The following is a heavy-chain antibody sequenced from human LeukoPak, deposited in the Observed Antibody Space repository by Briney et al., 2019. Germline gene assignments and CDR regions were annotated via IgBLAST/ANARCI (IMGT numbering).Heavy chain of an antibody. D-gene: IGHD3-22*01. Sequence: GGSLRLSCAASGFTFRDDSMNWARQAPGKGLEWVSYISTSGNYIYYADSVKGRFTISRDNAKSSLYLQMHSLRAEDTALYYCARGAYNSGGTHENWGQGTLVTVSS. J-gene: IGHJ4*02. CDR3: ARGAYNSGGTHEN. CDR1: GFTFRDDS. V-gene: IGHV3-21*01. CDR2: ISTSGNYI.